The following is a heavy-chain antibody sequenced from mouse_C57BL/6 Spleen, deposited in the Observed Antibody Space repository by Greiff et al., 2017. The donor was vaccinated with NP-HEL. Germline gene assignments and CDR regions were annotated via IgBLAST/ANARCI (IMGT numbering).Heavy chain of an antibody. CDR3: ARDGEYGSSWYFDV. CDR1: GYSITSGYY. V-gene: IGHV3-6*01. Sequence: EVQLQESGPGLVKPSQSLSLTCSVTGYSITSGYYWNWIRQFPGNKLEWMGYISYDGSNNYNPSLKNRISITRDTSKNQFFLKLNSVTTEDTATYYCARDGEYGSSWYFDVWGTGTTVTVSS. CDR2: ISYDGSN. D-gene: IGHD1-1*01. J-gene: IGHJ1*03.